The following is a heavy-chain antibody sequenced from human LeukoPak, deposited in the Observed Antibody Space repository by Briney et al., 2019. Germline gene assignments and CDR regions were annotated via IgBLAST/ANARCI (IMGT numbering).Heavy chain of an antibody. Sequence: GGSLRLSCAASGFNFNSFGMHWVRQAPGKGLEWVAVISYDRSNKYYADSVKGRFTISRDNSKNTLYLQMNSLRAEDTAVYYCARDPIAVAGTSRDYYYYMDVWGKGTTVTVSS. CDR3: ARDPIAVAGTSRDYYYYMDV. CDR1: GFNFNSFG. J-gene: IGHJ6*03. D-gene: IGHD6-19*01. V-gene: IGHV3-30*06. CDR2: ISYDRSNK.